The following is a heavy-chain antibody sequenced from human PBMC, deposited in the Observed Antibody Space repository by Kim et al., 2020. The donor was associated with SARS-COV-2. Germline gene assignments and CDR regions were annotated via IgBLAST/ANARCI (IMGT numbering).Heavy chain of an antibody. CDR3: AREIYSNYGDNWFDP. CDR2: INTNTGNP. D-gene: IGHD4-4*01. V-gene: IGHV7-4-1*02. J-gene: IGHJ5*02. CDR1: GYTFTSYA. Sequence: ASVKVSCKASGYTFTSYAMNWVRQAPGQGLEWMGWINTNTGNPTYAQGFTGRFVFSLDTSVSTAYLQISSLKAEDTAVYYCAREIYSNYGDNWFDPWGQGTLVAVSS.